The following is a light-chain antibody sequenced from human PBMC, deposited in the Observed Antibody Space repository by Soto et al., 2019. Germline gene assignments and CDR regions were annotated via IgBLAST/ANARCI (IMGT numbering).Light chain of an antibody. Sequence: QSALTQPRSVSGSPGQSVTISCTGTSSDVGGYNYVSWYQEQPGKAPKLMIYEVSKRPSGVPDRFSGSKSGNTASLTISGLQAEDEADYYCCSYAGSYSYVFGTGTKVTVL. J-gene: IGLJ1*01. CDR3: CSYAGSYSYV. V-gene: IGLV2-11*01. CDR2: EVS. CDR1: SSDVGGYNY.